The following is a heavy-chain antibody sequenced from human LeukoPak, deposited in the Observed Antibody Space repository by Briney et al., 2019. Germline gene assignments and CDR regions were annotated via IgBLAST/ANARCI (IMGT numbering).Heavy chain of an antibody. D-gene: IGHD3-10*01. Sequence: ASVKVSCKASGGTFSSYAISWVRQAPGQGLEWMGGIIPIFGTANYAQKFQGRVTITADKSTSTAYMELSSLRSEDTAVYYCARAGGSGSFSYYYYMDVWGKGTTVTISS. J-gene: IGHJ6*03. V-gene: IGHV1-69*06. CDR2: IIPIFGTA. CDR3: ARAGGSGSFSYYYYMDV. CDR1: GGTFSSYA.